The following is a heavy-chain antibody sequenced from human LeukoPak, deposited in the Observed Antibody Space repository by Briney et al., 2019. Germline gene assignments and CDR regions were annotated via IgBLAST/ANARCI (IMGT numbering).Heavy chain of an antibody. CDR1: GFTFSSYA. D-gene: IGHD4-17*01. CDR2: MSATAGSR. Sequence: QTGGSLRLSCAASGFTFSSYAMSWVRQAPGRGLEWVSGMSATAGSRYYGDLVKGRFTISRDNSKNILYLQMNSLTAEDTAVYYCAKDQIYGDGGASDVWGQGTMVIVSS. J-gene: IGHJ3*01. V-gene: IGHV3-23*01. CDR3: AKDQIYGDGGASDV.